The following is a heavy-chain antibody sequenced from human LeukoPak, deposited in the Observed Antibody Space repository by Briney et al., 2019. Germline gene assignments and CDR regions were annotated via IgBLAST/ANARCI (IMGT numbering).Heavy chain of an antibody. CDR3: AREIRLILDSSSWYVSSYYYYMDV. CDR2: IYTSGST. J-gene: IGHJ6*03. D-gene: IGHD6-13*01. V-gene: IGHV4-4*07. CDR1: GGSFSGYY. Sequence: SETLSLTCAVYGGSFSGYYWSWIRQPAGKGLEWIGRIYTSGSTNYNPSLKSRVTMSVDTSKNQFSLKLSSVTAADTAVYYCAREIRLILDSSSWYVSSYYYYMDVWGKGTTVTISS.